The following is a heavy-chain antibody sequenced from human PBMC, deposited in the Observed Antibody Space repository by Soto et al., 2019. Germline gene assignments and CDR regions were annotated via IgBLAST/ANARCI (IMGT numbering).Heavy chain of an antibody. J-gene: IGHJ6*02. CDR3: AREGVGANNYGMDV. CDR1: GFTFSDYY. Sequence: QVQLVESGGGLVKPGGSLRLSCAASGFTFSDYYMSWIRQAPGKGLEWVSYISSSSSYTNYADSVKGRFTISRDNAKNSLYLQMNSLRAEDTAVHYCAREGVGANNYGMDVWGQGTTVTVSS. CDR2: ISSSSSYT. V-gene: IGHV3-11*05. D-gene: IGHD1-26*01.